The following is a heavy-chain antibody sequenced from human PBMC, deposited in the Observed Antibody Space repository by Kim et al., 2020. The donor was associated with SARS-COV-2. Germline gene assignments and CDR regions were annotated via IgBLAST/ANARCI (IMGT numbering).Heavy chain of an antibody. CDR3: ARGGEGSGWYVLYYGMDV. J-gene: IGHJ6*02. V-gene: IGHV3-30*04. D-gene: IGHD6-19*01. CDR1: GFTFSSYA. CDR2: ISYDGSNK. Sequence: GGSLRLSCAASGFTFSSYAMHWVRQAPGKGLEWVAVISYDGSNKYYADSVKGRFTISRDNSKNTLYLQMNSLRAEDTAVYYCARGGEGSGWYVLYYGMDVWGQGTTVTVSS.